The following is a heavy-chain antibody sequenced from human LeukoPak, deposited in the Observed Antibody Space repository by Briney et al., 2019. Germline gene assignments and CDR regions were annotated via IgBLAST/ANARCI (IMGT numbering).Heavy chain of an antibody. CDR1: GFTVDDYG. CDR3: QRTAYEILTGSQGWFDP. CDR2: INWNGGST. Sequence: PGGSLRLSCAASGFTVDDYGMSWVRPAPGQGLEWVSGINWNGGSTGCADSVKGRLPIPRDNAKNSLYLQMNSLRAEDTVLFYKQRTAYEILTGSQGWFDPWGQGTLVTVSS. J-gene: IGHJ5*02. V-gene: IGHV3-20*04. D-gene: IGHD3-9*01.